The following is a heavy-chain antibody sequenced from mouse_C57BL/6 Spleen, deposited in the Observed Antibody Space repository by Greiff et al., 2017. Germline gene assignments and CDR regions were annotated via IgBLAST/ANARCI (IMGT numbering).Heavy chain of an antibody. V-gene: IGHV5-6*01. D-gene: IGHD2-10*02. CDR1: GFTFSSYG. CDR3: ARHGRYERGYFDY. Sequence: EVMLVESGGDLVKPGGSLKLSCAASGFTFSSYGLSWVRQTPDKRLEWVATISSGGSYTYYPDSVKGRFTISRDNAKNTRYLQMSSLKSEDTAMYDCARHGRYERGYFDYWGQGTTLTVSS. CDR2: ISSGGSYT. J-gene: IGHJ2*01.